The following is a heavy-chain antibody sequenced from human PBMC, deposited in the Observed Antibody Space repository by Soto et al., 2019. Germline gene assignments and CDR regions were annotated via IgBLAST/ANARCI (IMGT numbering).Heavy chain of an antibody. CDR1: GFTFSDYY. CDR3: ARDHHRYSGYDYVDY. V-gene: IGHV3-11*05. Sequence: QVQLVESGGGLVKPGGSLRLSCAASGFTFSDYYMSWIRQAPGKGLEWVSYISSSSSYTNYADSVKGRFTISRNNAKNSLYLKMNSLRADDTAVYYCARDHHRYSGYDYVDYWGHGTLVTVSS. CDR2: ISSSSSYT. D-gene: IGHD5-12*01. J-gene: IGHJ4*01.